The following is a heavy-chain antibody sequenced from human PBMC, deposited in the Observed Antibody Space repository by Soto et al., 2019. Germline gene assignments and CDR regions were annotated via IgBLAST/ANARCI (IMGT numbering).Heavy chain of an antibody. CDR3: AKDRGYCSSTSCHRAFDI. J-gene: IGHJ3*02. CDR2: ISWNSGSI. V-gene: IGHV3-9*01. Sequence: GGSLRLCCVASGHTFHSYAMSWVRQAPGKGLEWVSGISWNSGSIGYADSVKGRFTISRDNAKNSLYLQMNSLRAEDTALYYCAKDRGYCSSTSCHRAFDIWGQGTMVTVSS. D-gene: IGHD2-2*01. CDR1: GHTFHSYA.